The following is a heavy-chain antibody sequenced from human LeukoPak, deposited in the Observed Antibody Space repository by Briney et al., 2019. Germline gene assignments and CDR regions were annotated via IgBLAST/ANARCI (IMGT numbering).Heavy chain of an antibody. CDR2: ISYDGNGK. J-gene: IGHJ4*02. CDR3: ARAMVVVVPAAM. V-gene: IGHV3-30-3*01. D-gene: IGHD2-2*01. Sequence: GGSLRLSCAASEFTFSNYAMHWVRQAPGKGLAWVAVISYDGNGKSYANSVKGRFTISRDNSKNTLYLQMNSLRAEDTAVYYCARAMVVVVPAAMWGQGTLVTVSS. CDR1: EFTFSNYA.